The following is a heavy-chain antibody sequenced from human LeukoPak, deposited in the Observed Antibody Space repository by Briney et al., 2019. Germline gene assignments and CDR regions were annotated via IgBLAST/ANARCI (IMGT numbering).Heavy chain of an antibody. Sequence: ASVKVSCTASGYTFTGYYMHWVRQAPGQGLEWMGWINPNSGGTNYAQKSQGRVTMTRDTSISTAYMELSRLRSDDTAVYYCARVFCSSTSCPTGRNYFDYWGQGNLVTVSS. J-gene: IGHJ4*02. V-gene: IGHV1-2*02. CDR2: INPNSGGT. CDR1: GYTFTGYY. CDR3: ARVFCSSTSCPTGRNYFDY. D-gene: IGHD2-2*01.